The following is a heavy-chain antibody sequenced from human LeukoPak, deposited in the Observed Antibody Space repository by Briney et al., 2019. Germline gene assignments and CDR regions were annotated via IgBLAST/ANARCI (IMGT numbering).Heavy chain of an antibody. CDR3: ARTQGF. CDR2: IMSDGSGT. J-gene: IGHJ4*02. V-gene: IGHV3-74*01. Sequence: PGGSLRLSCAASGFTFSSYWMHWVRQAPGKGLVWVSHIMSDGSGTSYADSVKGRFTISRDNAKNTLYLQMNSLRVEDTAVYYCARTQGFWGQGTLVTVSS. CDR1: GFTFSSYW.